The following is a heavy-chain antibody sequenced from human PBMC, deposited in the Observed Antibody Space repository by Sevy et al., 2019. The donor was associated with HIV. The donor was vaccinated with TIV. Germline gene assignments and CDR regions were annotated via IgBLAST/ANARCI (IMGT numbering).Heavy chain of an antibody. Sequence: GGCLRLSCAASGFFFSNYAMHWVRQAPGKGLEWVAVISYVDNNKYYADSVKGRFTISRDNSKNTLHLQMNSLRAEDSAVYYCAKRHYYDISGHSSCYHYYYGMDVWGQGTSVTVSS. CDR3: AKRHYYDISGHSSCYHYYYGMDV. V-gene: IGHV3-30-3*02. CDR1: GFFFSNYA. CDR2: ISYVDNNK. J-gene: IGHJ6*02. D-gene: IGHD3-22*01.